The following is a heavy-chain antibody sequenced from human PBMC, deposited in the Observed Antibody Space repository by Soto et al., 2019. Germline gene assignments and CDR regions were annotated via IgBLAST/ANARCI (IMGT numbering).Heavy chain of an antibody. CDR1: GGSISSGGYY. Sequence: QVQLQESGPGLVKPSQTLSLTCTVSGGSISSGGYYWTWIRQHPGKGREWIGYNYYSGITYYNPSLKSRVTISLDTSKNQFSLKLSSVTAADTAVYYCSRGSSIAGLYYGMDVWGHGTTVTVSS. CDR3: SRGSSIAGLYYGMDV. V-gene: IGHV4-31*03. J-gene: IGHJ6*02. D-gene: IGHD6-6*01. CDR2: NYYSGIT.